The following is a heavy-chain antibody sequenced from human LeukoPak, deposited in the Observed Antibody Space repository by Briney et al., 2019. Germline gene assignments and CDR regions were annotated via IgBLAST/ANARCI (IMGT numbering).Heavy chain of an antibody. CDR1: GYMSNSYW. CDR2: IYPDDSDT. J-gene: IGHJ3*02. Sequence: GESLKISCKGSGYMSNSYWIAWVRQMPGKGLEWMGIIYPDDSDTRYSPSFQGQVTISADKSISTAYLQWSSLKASDTAMYYCARSITRLRYFDWGDAFDIWGQGTMVTVSS. V-gene: IGHV5-51*01. D-gene: IGHD3-9*01. CDR3: ARSITRLRYFDWGDAFDI.